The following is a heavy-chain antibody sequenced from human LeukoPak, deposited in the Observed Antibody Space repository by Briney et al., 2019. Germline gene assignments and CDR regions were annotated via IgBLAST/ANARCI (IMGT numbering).Heavy chain of an antibody. CDR3: AFSKYSRSDFDS. V-gene: IGHV2-5*02. CDR2: IYWDDDK. CDR1: GFSLSTNDVG. J-gene: IGHJ4*02. D-gene: IGHD6-6*01. Sequence: SGPTLLKPTQTLTLTCTFSGFSLSTNDVGVGWIRQPPGEALEWLALIYWDDDKRYSPSQESRLTITKDTSKNQVVLTMANMDPADTATYYCAFSKYSRSDFDSWGQGTLVTVSS.